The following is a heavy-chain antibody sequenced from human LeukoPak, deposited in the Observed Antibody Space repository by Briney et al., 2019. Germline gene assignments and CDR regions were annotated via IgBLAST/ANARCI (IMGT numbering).Heavy chain of an antibody. CDR1: GGSISSYY. CDR2: IYYSGST. CDR3: ARDQVRPGYESYYYYMDV. Sequence: ASETLSLTCTVSGGSISSYYWSWIRQPPGKGLEWIGYIYYSGSTNYNPSLKSRVTISVETSKNQFSLKLSSVTAADTAVYYCARDQVRPGYESYYYYMDVWGKGTTVTVSS. V-gene: IGHV4-59*01. J-gene: IGHJ6*03. D-gene: IGHD2-2*01.